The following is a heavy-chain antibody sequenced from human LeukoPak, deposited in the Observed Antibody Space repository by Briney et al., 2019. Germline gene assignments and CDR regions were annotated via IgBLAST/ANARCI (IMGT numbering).Heavy chain of an antibody. Sequence: SETLSLTCSVSGGSFSNYYWSWMRQPAGKGLEGIGRIYTSGSTNYNPFFKSGVTILLDTSQKEVSLTLSSMTAADTAVYFCARGSGSYRPLYFFDYWGQGTLVTVSS. J-gene: IGHJ4*02. V-gene: IGHV4-4*07. D-gene: IGHD1-26*01. CDR3: ARGSGSYRPLYFFDY. CDR2: IYTSGST. CDR1: GGSFSNYY.